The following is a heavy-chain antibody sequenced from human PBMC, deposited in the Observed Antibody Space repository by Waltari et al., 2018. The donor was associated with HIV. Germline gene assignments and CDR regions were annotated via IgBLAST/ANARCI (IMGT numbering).Heavy chain of an antibody. Sequence: QVQLQESGPGLVKPSETLSLTCAVSDYSISSGYYWGWIRQPPGKGLEWIGSIYHSGSTNYNPSLKSRVTISVDTSKNQSSLKLSSVTAADTAVYYCARERGGYDILTGYWEVDVWGQGTTVTVSS. J-gene: IGHJ6*02. CDR1: DYSISSGYY. D-gene: IGHD3-9*01. V-gene: IGHV4-38-2*02. CDR3: ARERGGYDILTGYWEVDV. CDR2: IYHSGST.